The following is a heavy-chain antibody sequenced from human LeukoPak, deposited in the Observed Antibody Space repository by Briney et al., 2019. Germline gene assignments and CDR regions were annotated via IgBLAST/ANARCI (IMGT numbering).Heavy chain of an antibody. J-gene: IGHJ4*02. D-gene: IGHD3-10*01. CDR3: TPHCITMVRGVTDY. Sequence: GGSLRLSCAASGFTFNNAWMSWVRQAPGKGLEWLGLIKSKTHGGTTDYAAPVKGIFTISRDESKNTLYLQMNSLKTEDTAVYYCTPHCITMVRGVTDYWGQGTLVTVSS. CDR1: GFTFNNAW. V-gene: IGHV3-15*01. CDR2: IKSKTHGGTT.